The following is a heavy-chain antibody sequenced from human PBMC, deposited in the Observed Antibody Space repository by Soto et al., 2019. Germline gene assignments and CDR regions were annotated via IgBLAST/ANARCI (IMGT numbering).Heavy chain of an antibody. CDR2: INWDGTNI. J-gene: IGHJ4*02. V-gene: IGHV3-43*01. D-gene: IGHD4-17*01. Sequence: LRLSCAASGFTFDDYTMHWVRQAPGKGLEWVSLINWDGTNIYYADSVKGRFTISRDNSKTSLYLQINSLRTEDTALYYCAKDTSWTIDYWGRGTLVTVS. CDR3: AKDTSWTIDY. CDR1: GFTFDDYT.